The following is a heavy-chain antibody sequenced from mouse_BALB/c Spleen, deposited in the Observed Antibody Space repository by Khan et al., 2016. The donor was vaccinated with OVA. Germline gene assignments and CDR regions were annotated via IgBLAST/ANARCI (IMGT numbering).Heavy chain of an antibody. CDR3: ARGYDFFAS. Sequence: EVQLQQSGPDLVKPGASVKISCKASGYSFTLYYMSWVKQSHGKSLEWIGRVNPNTDNINYNQEFKGKAILTVDKSSNTAYMELRSRTSEDSAFYFCARGYDFFASWGQGTLVTVSA. J-gene: IGHJ3*01. CDR2: VNPNTDNI. CDR1: GYSFTLYY. V-gene: IGHV1-26*01. D-gene: IGHD2-14*01.